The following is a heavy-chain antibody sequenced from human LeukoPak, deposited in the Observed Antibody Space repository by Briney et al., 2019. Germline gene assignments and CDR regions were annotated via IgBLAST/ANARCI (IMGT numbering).Heavy chain of an antibody. CDR3: ATDRDGDYALDY. V-gene: IGHV1-24*01. CDR1: GYTLTELS. D-gene: IGHD4-17*01. CDR2: FNPEDGTT. J-gene: IGHJ4*02. Sequence: GASVEVSCKVFGYTLTELSMHWVRQAPRKGLEWMGGFNPEDGTTIYTQKFQGRVTMTEDTSTDTAYMELSSLKSDDTAVYYCATDRDGDYALDYWGQGTLVTVSS.